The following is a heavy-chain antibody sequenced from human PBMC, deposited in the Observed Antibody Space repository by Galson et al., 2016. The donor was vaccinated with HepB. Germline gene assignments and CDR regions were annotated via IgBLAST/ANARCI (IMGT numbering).Heavy chain of an antibody. D-gene: IGHD3-22*01. V-gene: IGHV2-5*02. CDR2: IYWDDDK. Sequence: PALVKPTQTLTLTCTFSGFSLSTSGVGVAWIRQPPAKALEWLALIYWDDDKRYSPSLKSRLTITKYTSKNQVVLKLTNMDPVDTATYYCAHSSGYYGHYYFDYWGQGALVTVSS. CDR1: GFSLSTSGVG. J-gene: IGHJ4*02. CDR3: AHSSGYYGHYYFDY.